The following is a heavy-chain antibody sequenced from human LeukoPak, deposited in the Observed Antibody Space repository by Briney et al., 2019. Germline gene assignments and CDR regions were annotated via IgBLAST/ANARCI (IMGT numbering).Heavy chain of an antibody. V-gene: IGHV1-46*01. CDR1: GYTFTSYY. D-gene: IGHD2-2*01. CDR2: INPSGGST. J-gene: IGHJ4*02. Sequence: ASVKVSCKASGYTFTSYYMHWVRQAPGQGLEWMGIINPSGGSTSYAQKVQGRVTMTRDMSTSTVYMELSSLRSEDTAVYYCARQSTAPPYCSSTSCYSDGVDYWGQGTLVTVSS. CDR3: ARQSTAPPYCSSTSCYSDGVDY.